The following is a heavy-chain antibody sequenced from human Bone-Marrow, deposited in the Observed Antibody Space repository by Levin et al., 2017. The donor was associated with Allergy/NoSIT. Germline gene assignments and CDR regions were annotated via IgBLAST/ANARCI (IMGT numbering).Heavy chain of an antibody. Sequence: SETLSLTCAVSGGSISTSNWWSWVRQPPGKGLEWIGEIFFDGSTHYHTSLESRLTMSIDRTKNQFSVNLYFVTAADTAVYYCARGPAARGYSYAYDYWGQGILVTVSS. V-gene: IGHV4-4*02. CDR1: GGSISTSNW. D-gene: IGHD5-18*01. CDR3: ARGPAARGYSYAYDY. CDR2: IFFDGST. J-gene: IGHJ4*02.